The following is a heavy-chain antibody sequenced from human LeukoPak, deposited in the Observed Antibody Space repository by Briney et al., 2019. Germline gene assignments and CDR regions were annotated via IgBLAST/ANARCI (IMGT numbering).Heavy chain of an antibody. J-gene: IGHJ6*03. CDR1: GFIFSSYA. CDR2: GGSGGST. Sequence: GGSLRLSCAASGFIFSSYAMSWVCQAPGKGLEWVSYGGSGGSTYYADSVKGRFTVSRDNSKSTLYLQMNSLTAEDTAVYYCAKMRGQYYHSYYMHAWGKGTTVTVSS. CDR3: AKMRGQYYHSYYMHA. V-gene: IGHV3-23*01.